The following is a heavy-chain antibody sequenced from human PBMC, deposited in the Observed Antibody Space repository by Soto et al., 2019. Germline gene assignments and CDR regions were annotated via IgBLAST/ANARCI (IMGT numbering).Heavy chain of an antibody. CDR2: IIPIFGTA. Sequence: QVQLVQSGAEVKKPGSSVKVSCKASGGTFSSYAISWVRQAPGQGLEWMGGIIPIFGTANYAQKFQGRVTITADESTSKAYRELGSLRSEDTAVYYFARDRGEEVPNWDFDLWGRGTLVTVSS. J-gene: IGHJ2*01. CDR3: ARDRGEEVPNWDFDL. V-gene: IGHV1-69*01. CDR1: GGTFSSYA. D-gene: IGHD3-16*01.